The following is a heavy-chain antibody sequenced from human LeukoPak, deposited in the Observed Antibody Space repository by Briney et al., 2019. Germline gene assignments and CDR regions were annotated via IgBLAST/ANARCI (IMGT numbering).Heavy chain of an antibody. CDR3: ARGPGFGEPPYYFDY. CDR1: GFTFSSYG. Sequence: GGSLRLSCAASGFTFSSYGMRWVRQAPGKGLEWVAVIWYDGSNKYYADSVKGRFTISRDNSKNTLYLQMNSVRAEDTAVYYCARGPGFGEPPYYFDYWGQGTLVTVSS. CDR2: IWYDGSNK. D-gene: IGHD3-10*01. J-gene: IGHJ4*02. V-gene: IGHV3-33*01.